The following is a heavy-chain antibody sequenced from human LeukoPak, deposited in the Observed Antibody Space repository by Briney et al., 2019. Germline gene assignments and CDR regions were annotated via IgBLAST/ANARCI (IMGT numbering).Heavy chain of an antibody. V-gene: IGHV4-59*01. J-gene: IGHJ4*02. CDR1: GGSISSYY. D-gene: IGHD6-19*01. CDR2: IYYSGST. Sequence: SETLSLTCTVSGGSISSYYWSWVRQPPGKGLEWIGYIYYSGSTNYNPSLKSRVTISVDTSKNQFSLKLSSVTAADTAVYYRASGIAVAGTRADYWGQGTLVTISS. CDR3: ASGIAVAGTRADY.